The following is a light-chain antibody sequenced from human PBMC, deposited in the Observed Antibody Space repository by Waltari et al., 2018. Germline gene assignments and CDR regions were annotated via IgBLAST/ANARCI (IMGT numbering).Light chain of an antibody. CDR1: SLRTSY. CDR2: GKD. J-gene: IGLJ3*02. V-gene: IGLV3-19*01. CDR3: SSRNGRANQVV. Sequence: SSELTQDPAVSVALGQTVRITCQGDSLRTSYARWYQLKPGQAPVLVIYGKDKRPPGIPDRISGYSSGATSSLTITGAQAEDEADYYCSSRNGRANQVVFAGGTKVTVL.